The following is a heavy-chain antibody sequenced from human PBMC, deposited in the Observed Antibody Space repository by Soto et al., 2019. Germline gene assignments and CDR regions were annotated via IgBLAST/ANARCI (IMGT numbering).Heavy chain of an antibody. CDR2: ISSSGST. D-gene: IGHD1-1*01. J-gene: IGHJ3*02. CDR1: GCSITSFF. V-gene: IGHV4-59*01. Sequence: PSETLSLTCPVSGCSITSFFWSWIRQPPGKGLEWIAYISSSGSTKYNPSLKSRVTISLDTSKNQFSLRSISVTAADTAVYYCARLAPRDGDPKTVRAFDIWGQGTMVTVSS. CDR3: ARLAPRDGDPKTVRAFDI.